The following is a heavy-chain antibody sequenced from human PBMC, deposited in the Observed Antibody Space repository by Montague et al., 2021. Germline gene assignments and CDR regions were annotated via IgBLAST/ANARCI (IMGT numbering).Heavy chain of an antibody. Sequence: SLRLSCAASGFSFNYYAMAWVRQAPGKGLEWVSAISGGGGNTYYADSVKGRFTISRDSSESTVFLQMNSLRVEDSAVYHCAKGPYDDGSYLLHFESWGQGTLVTVSS. J-gene: IGHJ4*02. CDR1: GFSFNYYA. D-gene: IGHD1-26*01. CDR2: ISGGGGNT. CDR3: AKGPYDDGSYLLHFES. V-gene: IGHV3-23*01.